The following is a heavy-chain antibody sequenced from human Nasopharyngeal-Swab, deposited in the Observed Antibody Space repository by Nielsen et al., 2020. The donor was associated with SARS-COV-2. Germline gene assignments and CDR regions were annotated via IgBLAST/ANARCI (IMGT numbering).Heavy chain of an antibody. D-gene: IGHD6-19*01. V-gene: IGHV3-13*04. J-gene: IGHJ4*02. CDR1: GFTFSSYD. CDR2: IGTAGDT. CDR3: ARAYSSGWTWFDY. Sequence: GGSLRLSCAASGFTFSSYDMHWVRQATGKGLEWVSAIGTAGDTYYPGSVKGRFTISRDNAKNSLYLQMNSLRAEDTAVYYCARAYSSGWTWFDYWGQGTLVTVSS.